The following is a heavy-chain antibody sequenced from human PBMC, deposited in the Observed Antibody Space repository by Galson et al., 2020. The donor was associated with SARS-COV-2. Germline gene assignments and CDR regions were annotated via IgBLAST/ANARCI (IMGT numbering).Heavy chain of an antibody. J-gene: IGHJ4*02. D-gene: IGHD2-2*01. CDR2: IKPDGSDK. CDR3: VTTTRSSSHDY. V-gene: IGHV3-7*03. Sequence: GGSLRLSCAASGFTFSNYWMCWVRQTPGKGLEWVANIKPDGSDKQYVDSMKGRFTISRDNAKNSLYLEMNSLRGEDTAMYYCVTTTRSSSHDYWGQGTLVTVSS. CDR1: GFTFSNYW.